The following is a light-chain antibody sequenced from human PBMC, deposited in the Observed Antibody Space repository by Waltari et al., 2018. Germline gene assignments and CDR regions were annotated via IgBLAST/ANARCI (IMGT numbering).Light chain of an antibody. V-gene: IGKV2-30*01. J-gene: IGKJ1*01. CDR2: KVS. CDR1: QSLVYIYGNTY. Sequence: DVVMTQSPLSLPVTLGQPASISCRSSQSLVYIYGNTYLYWFHQRQGQSPRRLIYKVSNRDSGVPDRFSGSGSGTDFTLKISRVEAEDVGVYYCMQGTHWPTFGQGTKVEIK. CDR3: MQGTHWPT.